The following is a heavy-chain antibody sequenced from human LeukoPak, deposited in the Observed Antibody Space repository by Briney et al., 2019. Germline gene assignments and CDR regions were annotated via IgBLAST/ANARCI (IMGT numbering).Heavy chain of an antibody. CDR3: AKGGYCRSGGCLHGLYDC. J-gene: IGHJ4*02. Sequence: GGSLRLSCAASGFTFTNYAMSWVRQAPGKGLEWVSAISGSGTDTYYADSVKGRFTISRDNSKNTIYLQMNSLRGEDTAVFYCAKGGYCRSGGCLHGLYDCWGQGTLVTVSS. V-gene: IGHV3-23*01. D-gene: IGHD2-2*01. CDR2: ISGSGTDT. CDR1: GFTFTNYA.